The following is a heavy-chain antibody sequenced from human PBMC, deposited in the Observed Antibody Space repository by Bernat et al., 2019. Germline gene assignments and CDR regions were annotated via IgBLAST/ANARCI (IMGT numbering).Heavy chain of an antibody. V-gene: IGHV4-61*02. Sequence: QVQLQESGPGLVMPSQTLSLTCSVSGDSISSGSYYWTWIRQPAGEGLEWIGRMFSSGSTKYNPSLKSRVTISIDTSKNQLSLNLNSVTAADTAVYYCARGHPYSRGFGGDYYFDYWGQGVLITVSS. CDR3: ARGHPYSRGFGGDYYFDY. J-gene: IGHJ4*02. CDR2: MFSSGST. CDR1: GDSISSGSYY. D-gene: IGHD2-21*01.